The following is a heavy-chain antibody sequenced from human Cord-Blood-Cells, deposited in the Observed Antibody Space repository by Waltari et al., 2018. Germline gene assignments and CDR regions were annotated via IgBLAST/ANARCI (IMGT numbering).Heavy chain of an antibody. CDR1: GGSISSSSYY. J-gene: IGHJ4*02. V-gene: IGHV4-39*01. CDR2: IYYSGST. CDR3: ARQPYDFWSGYYLDY. Sequence: QLQLQESGPGLVKPSETLSLTCTVSGGSISSSSYYRGGIRPPPGKGLEWIGSIYYSGSTYYNPSLKSRVTISVDTSKNQFSLKLSSVTAADTAVYYCARQPYDFWSGYYLDYWGQGTLVTVSS. D-gene: IGHD3-3*01.